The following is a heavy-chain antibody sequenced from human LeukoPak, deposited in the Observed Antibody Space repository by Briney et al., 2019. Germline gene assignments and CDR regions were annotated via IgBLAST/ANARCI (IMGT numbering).Heavy chain of an antibody. J-gene: IGHJ4*02. V-gene: IGHV1-46*03. Sequence: ASVKVSCKASGYTFTSCYMHWVRQAPGQGLEWMGIINPSGGSTSYAQKFQGRVTMTRDTSTSTVYMEPSSLRSEDTAVYYCARIGGSYSLDYWGQGTLVTVSS. D-gene: IGHD1-26*01. CDR3: ARIGGSYSLDY. CDR2: INPSGGST. CDR1: GYTFTSCY.